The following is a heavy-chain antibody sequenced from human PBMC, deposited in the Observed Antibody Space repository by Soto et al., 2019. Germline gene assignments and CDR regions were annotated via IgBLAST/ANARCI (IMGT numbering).Heavy chain of an antibody. Sequence: QVQLVESGGGVVQPGRSLRLSCAASEFTFSRHGMHWVRQAPGKGLQWVGVIWSDGSNELYADSMKGRFIISRDNSKNILYLQMNSLRAEDTAVYYCARERTFGDNKHNYMDVWGTGITVTVSS. V-gene: IGHV3-33*01. D-gene: IGHD3-10*01. J-gene: IGHJ6*03. CDR1: EFTFSRHG. CDR2: IWSDGSNE. CDR3: ARERTFGDNKHNYMDV.